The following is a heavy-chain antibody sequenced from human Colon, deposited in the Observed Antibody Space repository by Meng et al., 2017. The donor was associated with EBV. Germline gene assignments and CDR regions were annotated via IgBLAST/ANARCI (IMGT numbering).Heavy chain of an antibody. CDR2: VSHPGSA. Sequence: QVLRQQLGAGRLEPSETRSLTWTVNGGSFSGYVWSWVRQPPGKGMEWIGEVSHPGSANYNPSLKSRVTISVDASEKQFSLRLTSVTAADSAVYYCARVPTTGYKDHWGQGTLVTVSS. CDR3: ARVPTTGYKDH. J-gene: IGHJ4*02. V-gene: IGHV4-34*01. D-gene: IGHD3-9*01. CDR1: GGSFSGYV.